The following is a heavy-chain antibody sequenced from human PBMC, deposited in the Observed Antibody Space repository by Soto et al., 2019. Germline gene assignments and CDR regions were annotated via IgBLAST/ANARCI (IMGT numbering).Heavy chain of an antibody. CDR2: ISAYNGNT. J-gene: IGHJ4*02. D-gene: IGHD3-3*01. CDR3: ARTTITIFGVAKGYFDY. Sequence: ASVKVSCKASGYTFASCGISWVRQAPGQGLEWMGWISAYNGNTNYAQKLQGRVTMTTDTSTSTAYMELRSLRSDDTAVYYCARTTITIFGVAKGYFDYWGQGTLVTVSS. CDR1: GYTFASCG. V-gene: IGHV1-18*01.